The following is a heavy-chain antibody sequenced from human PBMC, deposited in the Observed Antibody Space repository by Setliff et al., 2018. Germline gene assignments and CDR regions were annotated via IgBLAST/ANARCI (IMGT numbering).Heavy chain of an antibody. Sequence: GGSLRLSCAASGFTFNYFNMNWVRQAPGKGLEWVASISTSNSYISYADSVKGRFTISRDNAKNSLYLQMNSLRAEDTAVYYCARVWFGNMDVWGKGTTVTVSS. J-gene: IGHJ6*03. D-gene: IGHD3-10*01. CDR1: GFTFNYFN. V-gene: IGHV3-21*01. CDR2: ISTSNSYI. CDR3: ARVWFGNMDV.